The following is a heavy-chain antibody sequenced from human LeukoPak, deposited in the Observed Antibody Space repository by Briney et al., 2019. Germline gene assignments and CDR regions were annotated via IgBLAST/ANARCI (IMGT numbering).Heavy chain of an antibody. CDR1: GFTFSNYG. V-gene: IGHV3-30*02. Sequence: PGGSLRLSCAASGFTFSNYGMHWVRQAPGKGLEWVAFIRYDGTNKYYADSVKGRFTISRDNSKNTLYLQMNSLRAEDTAVYYCAREREPEDYYDSSRGDAFDIWGQGTMVTVSS. D-gene: IGHD3-22*01. CDR2: IRYDGTNK. J-gene: IGHJ3*02. CDR3: AREREPEDYYDSSRGDAFDI.